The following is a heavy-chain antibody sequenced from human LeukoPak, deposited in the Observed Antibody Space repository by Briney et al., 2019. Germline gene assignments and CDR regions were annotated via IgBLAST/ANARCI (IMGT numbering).Heavy chain of an antibody. J-gene: IGHJ5*02. CDR3: ARITTNYFDP. V-gene: IGHV4-39*07. CDR2: IYYSGST. CDR1: GGSISSSSYY. Sequence: SETLSLTCTVSGGSISSSSYYWGWIRQPPGKGLEWIGSIYYSGSTYYNPSLKSRVTISVDTSKNQFSLKLTSVTAADTAVYYCARITTNYFDPWGQGTLVTVSS. D-gene: IGHD3-22*01.